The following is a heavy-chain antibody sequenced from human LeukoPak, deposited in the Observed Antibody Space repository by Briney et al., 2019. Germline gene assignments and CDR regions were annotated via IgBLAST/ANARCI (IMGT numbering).Heavy chain of an antibody. D-gene: IGHD3-10*01. CDR2: INPSGGST. J-gene: IGHJ4*02. CDR3: GRSMVRGVNYYFDF. Sequence: ASVKVSCKASGYTFTSYYIHWARQAPGQGLEWMGIINPSGGSTSYAQKFQGRVTMTRDTSTSTVYMELSSLRSEDTAVYSCGRSMVRGVNYYFDFWGQGTLVTVSP. CDR1: GYTFTSYY. V-gene: IGHV1-46*03.